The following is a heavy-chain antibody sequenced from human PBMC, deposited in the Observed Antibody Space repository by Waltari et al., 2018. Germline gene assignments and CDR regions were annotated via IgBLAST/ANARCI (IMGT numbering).Heavy chain of an antibody. V-gene: IGHV1-8*01. J-gene: IGHJ4*02. CDR3: ARGRRPYYYDSSGYWVY. D-gene: IGHD3-22*01. CDR2: MNPNSGNT. Sequence: QVQLVQSAAEVKKPGASVKVSCTASGSTFTSYVITLLRPAPGQGLEWMGWMNPNSGNTGYAQKFQGRVTMTRNTSISTVYMELSSLRSEDTAVYYCARGRRPYYYDSSGYWVYWGQGTLVTVSS. CDR1: GSTFTSYV.